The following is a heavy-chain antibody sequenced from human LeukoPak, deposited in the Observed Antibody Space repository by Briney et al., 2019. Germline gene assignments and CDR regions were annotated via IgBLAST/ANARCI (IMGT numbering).Heavy chain of an antibody. D-gene: IGHD1-26*01. J-gene: IGHJ4*02. CDR1: GFTVSSNY. CDR2: ISGCGGST. V-gene: IGHV3-23*01. CDR3: AKDPDSGSYSYFDY. Sequence: PGGSLRLSCAASGFTVSSNYMSWVRQAPGKGLEWVSAISGCGGSTYYADSVKGRFTISRDNSKNTLYLQMNSLRAEDTAVYYCAKDPDSGSYSYFDYWGQGTLVTVSS.